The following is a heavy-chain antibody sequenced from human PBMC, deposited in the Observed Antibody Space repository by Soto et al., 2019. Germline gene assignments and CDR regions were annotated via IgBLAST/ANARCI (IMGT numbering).Heavy chain of an antibody. V-gene: IGHV3-21*01. CDR2: ISSSSSYI. J-gene: IGHJ3*02. CDR3: XXXVXXXAXXXXXXI. Sequence: EVQLVESGGGLVKPGGSLRLSCAASGFTFSSYSVTWVRQAPGKGLEWVSSISSSSSYIYYADSVKGRFTISRDNAKNSLYLQMNSLRAEDTAXXXXXXXVXXXAXXXXXXIXGXGTMVTVSS. CDR1: GFTFSSYS.